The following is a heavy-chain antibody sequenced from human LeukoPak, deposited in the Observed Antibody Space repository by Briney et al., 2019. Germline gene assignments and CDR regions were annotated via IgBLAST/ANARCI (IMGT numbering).Heavy chain of an antibody. Sequence: GGSLRLSCTASGFTFSNFWKGWVRQAPGKGLEWVSTISGGGGSTYYADSVKGRFTISRDNSKNTLYLQVNSLRAEDTAVYYCAKGGKWDVTPFDYWGQGTLVTVSS. D-gene: IGHD1-26*01. CDR2: ISGGGGST. CDR1: GFTFSNFW. CDR3: AKGGKWDVTPFDY. V-gene: IGHV3-23*01. J-gene: IGHJ4*02.